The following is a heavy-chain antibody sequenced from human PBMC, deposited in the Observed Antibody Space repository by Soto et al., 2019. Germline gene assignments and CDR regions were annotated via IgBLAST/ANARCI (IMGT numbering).Heavy chain of an antibody. CDR1: GNSFSTSC. Sequence: GGAPQNPRKGFGNSFSTSCDGWVRQIPGKGLEWMGIIYPGDSDTRYRPSFQGQVTISADKSISTAYLQWSSLKASDTAMYYCARSYYDSSGYYGPWGQGTLVTVSS. CDR3: ARSYYDSSGYYGP. J-gene: IGHJ5*02. CDR2: IYPGDSDT. D-gene: IGHD3-22*01. V-gene: IGHV5-51*01.